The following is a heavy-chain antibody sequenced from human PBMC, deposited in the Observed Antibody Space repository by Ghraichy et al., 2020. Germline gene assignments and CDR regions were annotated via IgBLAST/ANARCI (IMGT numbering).Heavy chain of an antibody. D-gene: IGHD4/OR15-4a*01. Sequence: GGSLRLSCVGSGFPFSSYSFNWVRQSPGKGLEWVSYITGSGRTKSYADSVKGRFTISRDNAQNSLYLQMNSLRDEDTAVYYCARGSRVLRFYYYDGMDVLTHGATVTFSS. J-gene: IGHJ6*02. CDR2: ITGSGRTK. V-gene: IGHV3-48*02. CDR3: ARGSRVLRFYYYDGMDV. CDR1: GFPFSSYS.